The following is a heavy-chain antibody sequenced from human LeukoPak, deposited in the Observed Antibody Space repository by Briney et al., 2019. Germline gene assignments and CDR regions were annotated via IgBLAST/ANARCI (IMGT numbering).Heavy chain of an antibody. Sequence: PSETLSLTCTVSGYSISSGYYWGWIRQPPGKGLEWIGIFYHSGNSYYNPSLKSRVTISLDMSKNQFSLELNSVTPADTAVYYCARGGNYWPQWWFDPWGRGTLVSVSS. J-gene: IGHJ5*02. CDR3: ARGGNYWPQWWFDP. D-gene: IGHD1-26*01. CDR2: FYHSGNS. CDR1: GYSISSGYY. V-gene: IGHV4-38-2*02.